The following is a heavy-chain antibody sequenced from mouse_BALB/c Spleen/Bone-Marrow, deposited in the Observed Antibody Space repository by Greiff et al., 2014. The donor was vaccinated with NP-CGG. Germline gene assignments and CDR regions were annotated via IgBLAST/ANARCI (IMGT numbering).Heavy chain of an antibody. V-gene: IGHV5-6*01. J-gene: IGHJ2*01. D-gene: IGHD3-2*02. CDR3: TRRPLQANSYFDC. CDR2: ISSGGSST. Sequence: VQLQQSGGDLVKPGGSLKLSCVASGFTFSSYGMSWVRQTPDKRLEWVATISSGGSSTYYPASVKGRFTISRDNAKSTLYLQMSSLNSEDTAMYYCTRRPLQANSYFDCWGQGTTLTVPS. CDR1: GFTFSSYG.